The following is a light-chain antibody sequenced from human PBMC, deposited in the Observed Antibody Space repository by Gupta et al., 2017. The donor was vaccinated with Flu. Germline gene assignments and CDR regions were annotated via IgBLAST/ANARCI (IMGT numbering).Light chain of an antibody. CDR3: AALDASRNGYV. V-gene: IGLV1-44*01. J-gene: IGLJ1*01. CDR2: INS. CDR1: SAKVGSNT. Sequence: TIAGAGSSAKVGSNTVDWYHQRSATAPNLLVHINSKRISGVPDRFSGSKSGTTASMAISGLQAEEEAEYYCAALDASRNGYVFGTGTKFTGL.